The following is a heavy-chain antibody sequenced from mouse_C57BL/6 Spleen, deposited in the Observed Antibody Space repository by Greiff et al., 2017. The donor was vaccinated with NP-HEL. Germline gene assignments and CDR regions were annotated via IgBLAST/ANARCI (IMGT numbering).Heavy chain of an antibody. D-gene: IGHD1-1*01. CDR3: ASTDYGSPAFYYAMDY. V-gene: IGHV1-80*01. CDR2: IYPGDGDT. J-gene: IGHJ4*01. Sequence: QVQLQQSGAELVKPGASVKISCKASGYAFSSYWMNWVKQRPGQGLEWIGQIYPGDGDTNYNGKFKGKATLTADKSSSTAYMQLSSLTSEDSAVYFCASTDYGSPAFYYAMDYWGQGTSVTVSS. CDR1: GYAFSSYW.